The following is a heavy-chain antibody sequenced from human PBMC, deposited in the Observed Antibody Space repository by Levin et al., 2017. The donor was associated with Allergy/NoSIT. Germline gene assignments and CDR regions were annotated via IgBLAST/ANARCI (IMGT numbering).Heavy chain of an antibody. J-gene: IGHJ6*02. Sequence: GGSLRLSCAASGFTFSSYEMNWVRQAPGKGLEWVSYISSSGSTIYYADSVKGRFTISRDNAKNSLYLQMNSLRAEDTAVYYCARDPPGSSGWYYYYYGMDVWGQGTTVTVSS. CDR3: ARDPPGSSGWYYYYYGMDV. V-gene: IGHV3-48*03. D-gene: IGHD6-19*01. CDR1: GFTFSSYE. CDR2: ISSSGSTI.